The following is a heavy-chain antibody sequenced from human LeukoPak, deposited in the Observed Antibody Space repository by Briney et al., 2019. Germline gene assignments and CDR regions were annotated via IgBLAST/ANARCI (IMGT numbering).Heavy chain of an antibody. V-gene: IGHV3-30*18. CDR3: TNYGFGESDYYYYGMDV. D-gene: IGHD3-10*01. CDR1: GLTFSGYG. Sequence: GGSLRLSCAASGLTFSGYGMHWVRQAPGKGLEWVAVISYDGSNKYYADSVKGRFTISRDNSKNTLYLQMNSLRAEDTAVYYCTNYGFGESDYYYYGMDVWGKGTTVTVSS. J-gene: IGHJ6*04. CDR2: ISYDGSNK.